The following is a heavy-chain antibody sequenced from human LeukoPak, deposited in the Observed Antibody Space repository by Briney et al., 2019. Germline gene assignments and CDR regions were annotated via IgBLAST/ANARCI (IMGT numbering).Heavy chain of an antibody. V-gene: IGHV4-34*01. J-gene: IGHJ6*02. D-gene: IGHD3-3*01. CDR2: VNHSGST. CDR1: GGFFSGYY. Sequence: PSETLSLTCAVYGGFFSGYYWSWIRQPPGKGLEWIGEVNHSGSTNYNPSLKSRVTISVDTSKNQFSLKLSSVTAADTAVYYCARGIATYYDFWSGYALGMDVWGQGTTVTVSS. CDR3: ARGIATYYDFWSGYALGMDV.